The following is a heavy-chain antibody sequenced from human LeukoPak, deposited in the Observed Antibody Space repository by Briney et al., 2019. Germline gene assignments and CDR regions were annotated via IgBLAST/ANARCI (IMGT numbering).Heavy chain of an antibody. CDR3: AREEYSYGYPSTFDY. CDR1: GGSISSYY. J-gene: IGHJ4*02. Sequence: SETLSLTCTVSGGSISSYYWSWIRQPAGKGLEWIGRIYTSGSTNYNPSLKSRVTMSVDTSKNQFSLKLSSVTAADTAVYYCAREEYSYGYPSTFDYWGQGTLVTVSS. V-gene: IGHV4-4*07. D-gene: IGHD5-18*01. CDR2: IYTSGST.